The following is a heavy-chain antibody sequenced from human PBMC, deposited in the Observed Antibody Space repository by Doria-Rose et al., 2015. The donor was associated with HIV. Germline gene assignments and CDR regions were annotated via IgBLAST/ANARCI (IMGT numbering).Heavy chain of an antibody. D-gene: IGHD2-15*01. CDR3: ARMGCCRELDY. Sequence: VQLQESGPGLVKPSETLSLTCSVSGASVSSRGYYWNWIRQVPGKGLESLGYTYYTGTSDYSPSLKSRLNMAVDTSKNQFSLKLSLVTVADTAVYYCARMGCCRELDYWGQGALVSVSA. CDR2: TYYTGTS. V-gene: IGHV4-31*03. CDR1: GASVSSRGYY. J-gene: IGHJ4*02.